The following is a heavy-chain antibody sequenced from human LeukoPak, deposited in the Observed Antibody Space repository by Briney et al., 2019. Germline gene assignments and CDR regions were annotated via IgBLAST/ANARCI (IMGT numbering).Heavy chain of an antibody. Sequence: GGSLRLSCAASGFTLSSYWMHWVRQAPGKGLEYVSAISGDGGSTDYADSVKGRFTISGDNSKNTLYPQMGSLRAEDMAVYYCARDTGIRGMDVWGQGTTVTVSS. CDR2: ISGDGGST. J-gene: IGHJ6*02. CDR1: GFTLSSYW. D-gene: IGHD5-18*01. CDR3: ARDTGIRGMDV. V-gene: IGHV3-64*02.